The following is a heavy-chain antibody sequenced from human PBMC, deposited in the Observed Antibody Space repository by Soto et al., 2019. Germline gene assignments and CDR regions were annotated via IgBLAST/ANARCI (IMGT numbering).Heavy chain of an antibody. CDR2: INPNSGGT. Sequence: GASVKVSCKASGYTFTGYYMHWVRQAPGQGLEWMGWINPNSGGTNYAQKCQGWVTMTRDTSISTAYMELSRLRSDDTAVYYCARDQSGIAVAANYYYYGMDVWGQGTTVTLSS. CDR1: GYTFTGYY. J-gene: IGHJ6*02. V-gene: IGHV1-2*04. D-gene: IGHD6-19*01. CDR3: ARDQSGIAVAANYYYYGMDV.